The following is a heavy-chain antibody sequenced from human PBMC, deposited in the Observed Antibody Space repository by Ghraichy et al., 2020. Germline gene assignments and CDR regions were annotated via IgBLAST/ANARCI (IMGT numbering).Heavy chain of an antibody. D-gene: IGHD1-26*01. CDR3: ARGPLSSGSYRLLARFDP. J-gene: IGHJ5*02. CDR2: INHSGST. Sequence: SETLSLTCAVYGGSFSGYYWSWIRQPPGKGLEWIGEINHSGSTNYNPSLKSRVTISVDTSKNQFSLKLSSVTAADTAVYYCARGPLSSGSYRLLARFDPWGQVTLVTVSS. V-gene: IGHV4-34*01. CDR1: GGSFSGYY.